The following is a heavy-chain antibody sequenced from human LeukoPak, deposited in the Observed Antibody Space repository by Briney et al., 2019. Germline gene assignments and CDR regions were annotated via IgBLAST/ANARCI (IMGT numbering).Heavy chain of an antibody. CDR3: ARGGNPAKHDAFDI. Sequence: PGGSLRLSCAASGFTFSSYSMNWVRQAPGKGLEWVSYISSSSSTIYYADSVKGRFTISRDNAKNSLYLQVNSLRAEDTAVYYCARGGNPAKHDAFDIWGQGTMVTVSS. J-gene: IGHJ3*02. CDR1: GFTFSSYS. D-gene: IGHD2-15*01. V-gene: IGHV3-48*01. CDR2: ISSSSSTI.